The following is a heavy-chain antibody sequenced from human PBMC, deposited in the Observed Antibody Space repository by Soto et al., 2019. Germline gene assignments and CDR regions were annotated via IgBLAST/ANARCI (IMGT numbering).Heavy chain of an antibody. V-gene: IGHV4-39*01. J-gene: IGHJ4*01. CDR3: ARQKIVVVPAVFDY. D-gene: IGHD2-2*01. Sequence: QLQLQESGPGLVKPSETLSLTCTVSGGSISSSSYYWGWIRQPPGKGLEWIGSIYYSGSTYYNPSLKSRVTISVDTSKNQFSLKLRSVTAADTAVYYCARQKIVVVPAVFDYWGHEPLVTVSS. CDR2: IYYSGST. CDR1: GGSISSSSYY.